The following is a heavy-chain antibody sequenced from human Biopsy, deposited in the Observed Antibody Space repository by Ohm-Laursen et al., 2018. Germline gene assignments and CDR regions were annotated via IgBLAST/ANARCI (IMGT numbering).Heavy chain of an antibody. V-gene: IGHV4-59*01. D-gene: IGHD2/OR15-2a*01. CDR2: IYYSGST. J-gene: IGHJ6*02. CDR3: ARATNSTGWPYYYFYGMDV. CDR1: GGSISSDY. Sequence: PSETLSLTYTVSGGSISSDYWSWIRQTLGKGLEWIGYIYYSGSTNYNPSLKSRVTISVDTSKNQFSLRLNSVTAADTAVYYCARATNSTGWPYYYFYGMDVWGQGTTVTVSS.